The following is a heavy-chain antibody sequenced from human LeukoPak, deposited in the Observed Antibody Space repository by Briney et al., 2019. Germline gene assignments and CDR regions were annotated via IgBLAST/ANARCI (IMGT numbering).Heavy chain of an antibody. J-gene: IGHJ4*02. V-gene: IGHV3-23*01. D-gene: IGHD2-15*01. CDR1: GFTFSSYA. CDR3: ARAAKPIKLGYCSGGSCYKDY. CDR2: ISRSGGST. Sequence: PGGSLRLSCAASGFTFSSYAMSWVRQAPGKGLEWVSAISRSGGSTYYADSVKGRFTISRDNAKNSLYLQMNSLRAEDTAVYYCARAAKPIKLGYCSGGSCYKDYWGQGTLVTVSS.